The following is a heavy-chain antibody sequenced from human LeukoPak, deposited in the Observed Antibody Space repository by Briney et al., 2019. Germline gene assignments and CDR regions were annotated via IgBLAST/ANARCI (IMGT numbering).Heavy chain of an antibody. J-gene: IGHJ4*02. CDR2: IYTSGST. CDR3: ARGVFGELFFDY. CDR1: GGSISSGSYY. V-gene: IGHV4-61*02. D-gene: IGHD3-10*02. Sequence: SETLSLTCTVSGGSISSGSYYWSWIRQPAGKGLEWIGRIYTSGSTNYNPSLKSRVTMSVDTSKNQFSLKLSSVTAVDTAVYYCARGVFGELFFDYWGQGTLVTVSS.